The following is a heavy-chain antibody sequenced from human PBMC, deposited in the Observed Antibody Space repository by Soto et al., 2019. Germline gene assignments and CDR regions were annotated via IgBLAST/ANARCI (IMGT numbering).Heavy chain of an antibody. CDR1: SVTINVHG. CDR2: ITNDASVQ. V-gene: IGHV3-30*03. CDR3: ARDIWSGDYKWFDS. J-gene: IGHJ5*01. D-gene: IGHD3-3*01. Sequence: GGSLRLSCTSSSVTINVHGIQWVRQAPAKGLEWVAFITNDASVQYYAESVKGRFTISRDHSKNTVDLQMSSLRSEESAVYYCARDIWSGDYKWFDSWGPGTLVTVSS.